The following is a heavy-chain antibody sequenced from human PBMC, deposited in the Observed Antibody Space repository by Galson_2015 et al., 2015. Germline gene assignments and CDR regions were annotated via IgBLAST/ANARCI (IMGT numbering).Heavy chain of an antibody. V-gene: IGHV3-48*03. D-gene: IGHD2-2*01. Sequence: SLRLSCAASGLIFSNYEMHWVRQAPGKGLEWLSYISSGGFTIYYADSARGRFTISRDNTKNSLYLQMNSLRAEDTAVYYCASNLVVPDGMLDHYYYMDVWGNGTTVTVSS. J-gene: IGHJ6*03. CDR2: ISSGGFTI. CDR1: GLIFSNYE. CDR3: ASNLVVPDGMLDHYYYMDV.